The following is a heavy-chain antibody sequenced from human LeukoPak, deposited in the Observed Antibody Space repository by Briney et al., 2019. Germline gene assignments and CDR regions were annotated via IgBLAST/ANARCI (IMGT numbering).Heavy chain of an antibody. CDR3: ARHLFGSGYYPDY. CDR2: IHYSGST. V-gene: IGHV4-39*01. CDR1: GGSISSSSYY. D-gene: IGHD3-22*01. Sequence: PSETLSLTCTVSGGSISSSSYYWGWIRQPPGKGLEWIGTIHYSGSTYYNPSLRTRVTISVDTSKKQFSLKLSSVTAADTAVYYCARHLFGSGYYPDYLGQGTLVTVSS. J-gene: IGHJ4*02.